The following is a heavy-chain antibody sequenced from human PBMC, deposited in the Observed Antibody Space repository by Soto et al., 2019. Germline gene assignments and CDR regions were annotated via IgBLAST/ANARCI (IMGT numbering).Heavy chain of an antibody. Sequence: SETLSLTCTVSGGSVRSSNYYWAWIRQPPGKGLEWIGSIRYVGNTYSNPSLKSRLTISVDTSNNHISLRLSSVTAADTAIYYCATGNIDFWRGYKYFYYGMDVWGQGTTVTVSS. V-gene: IGHV4-39*02. CDR2: IRYVGNT. J-gene: IGHJ6*02. CDR1: GGSVRSSNYY. CDR3: ATGNIDFWRGYKYFYYGMDV. D-gene: IGHD3-3*01.